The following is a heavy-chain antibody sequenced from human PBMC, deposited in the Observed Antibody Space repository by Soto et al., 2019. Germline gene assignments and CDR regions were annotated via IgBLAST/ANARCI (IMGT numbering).Heavy chain of an antibody. V-gene: IGHV5-51*01. D-gene: IGHD6-13*01. CDR1: GYSFTTYW. J-gene: IGHJ3*02. CDR2: IYPGDSDT. Sequence: GASLKISCKGSGYSFTTYWIGWVRQMPGKGLEWMGIIYPGDSDTRYSPSFQGQVNISADKSISTAYLQWSSLKASDTAMYYCARHLSVSRVAASLIWGQGTMVTVSS. CDR3: ARHLSVSRVAASLI.